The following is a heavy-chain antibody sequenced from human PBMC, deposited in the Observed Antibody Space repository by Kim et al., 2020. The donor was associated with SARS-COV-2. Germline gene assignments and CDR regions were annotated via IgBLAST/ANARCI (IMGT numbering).Heavy chain of an antibody. CDR2: MNPNSGNT. D-gene: IGHD6-25*01. CDR3: ARGRAHSSALDY. Sequence: ASVKVSCKASGYTFTSYDINWVRQATGQGLEWMGWMNPNSGNTGYAQKFQGRGTMTRNTSISTAYMELSSLRSEDTAVYYCARGRAHSSALDYWGQGTLVTVSS. CDR1: GYTFTSYD. J-gene: IGHJ4*02. V-gene: IGHV1-8*01.